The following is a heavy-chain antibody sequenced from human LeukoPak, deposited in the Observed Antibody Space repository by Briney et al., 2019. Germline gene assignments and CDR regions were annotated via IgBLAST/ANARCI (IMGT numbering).Heavy chain of an antibody. J-gene: IGHJ4*02. V-gene: IGHV3-53*01. D-gene: IGHD3-10*01. CDR2: IYSGGST. CDR1: GFTVSSNY. CDR3: ARGPVRGVIQL. Sequence: SGGSLRLSCAASGFTVSSNYMSWVRQAPGKGLEWVSVIYSGGSTYYADSVKSRFIISRNNTKNTLYLQMNSLRAEDTAVYYCARGPVRGVIQLWGQGTLVTVSS.